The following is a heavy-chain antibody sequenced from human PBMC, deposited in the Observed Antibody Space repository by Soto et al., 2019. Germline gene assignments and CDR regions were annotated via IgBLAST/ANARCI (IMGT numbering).Heavy chain of an antibody. D-gene: IGHD3-22*01. CDR2: ISGSGGST. Sequence: GGSLRLSCAASGFTFSSYAMSWVRQAPGKGLEWVSAISGSGGSTYYADSVKGRFTISRDNSKNTLYLQMNSLRAEDTAVYYCAKAEGDYYDSSGHEYYFDYWGQGTLVTVSS. CDR1: GFTFSSYA. V-gene: IGHV3-23*01. CDR3: AKAEGDYYDSSGHEYYFDY. J-gene: IGHJ4*02.